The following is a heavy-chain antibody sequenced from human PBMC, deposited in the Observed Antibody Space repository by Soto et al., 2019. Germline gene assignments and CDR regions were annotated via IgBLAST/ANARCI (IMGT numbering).Heavy chain of an antibody. Sequence: PGGSLRLSCAASGFTFSGSAMHWVRQASGKGLEWVGRIRSKANSYATAYAASVKGRFTISRDDSKNTAYLQMNSLKTEDTAVYYCTRLFDFGVVTLDYWGQGTLVTVSS. CDR2: IRSKANSYAT. D-gene: IGHD3-3*01. CDR3: TRLFDFGVVTLDY. V-gene: IGHV3-73*01. CDR1: GFTFSGSA. J-gene: IGHJ4*02.